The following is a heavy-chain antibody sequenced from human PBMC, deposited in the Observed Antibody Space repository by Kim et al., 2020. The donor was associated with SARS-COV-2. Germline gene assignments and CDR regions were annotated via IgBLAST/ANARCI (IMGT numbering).Heavy chain of an antibody. D-gene: IGHD1-26*01. V-gene: IGHV3-23*01. CDR1: GFTFSSYA. CDR2: ISGSGGST. J-gene: IGHJ4*02. Sequence: GGSLRLSCAASGFTFSSYAMSWVRQAPGKGLEWVSAISGSGGSTYYADSVKGRFTISRGNSKNTLYLQMNSLRAEDTAVYYCAKDIIVGARFCDYFDSWGQGTLVTVSS. CDR3: AKDIIVGARFCDYFDS.